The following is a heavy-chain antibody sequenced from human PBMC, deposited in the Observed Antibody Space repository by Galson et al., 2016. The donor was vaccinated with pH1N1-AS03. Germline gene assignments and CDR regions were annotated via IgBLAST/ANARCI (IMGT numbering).Heavy chain of an antibody. CDR3: ARDHLGAGPAFDY. D-gene: IGHD1-26*01. J-gene: IGHJ4*02. V-gene: IGHV6-1*01. Sequence: CAISGDSVSSDSAAWNWIRQSPSRGLEWLGRTYYRSRWYNDYAPSLSSRVSFTADTSKNQFSLHLTSVTPEDTAVYYCARDHLGAGPAFDYWGQGTLVTVSS. CDR2: TYYRSRWYN. CDR1: GDSVSSDSAA.